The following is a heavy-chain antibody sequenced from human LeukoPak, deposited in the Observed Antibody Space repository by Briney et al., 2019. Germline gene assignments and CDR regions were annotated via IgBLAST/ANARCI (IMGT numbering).Heavy chain of an antibody. V-gene: IGHV3-21*01. CDR1: RFTFSSYN. D-gene: IGHD5-24*01. J-gene: IGHJ4*02. CDR3: ARGSDLEGSFDY. Sequence: PGGSLRLSCAASRFTFSSYNMNWVRQAPGKGLEWVSSISTISTYIYYADSVKGRFTISRDNAKNSLYLQMNSLRAEDTALYHCARGSDLEGSFDYWGQGTLVTVSS. CDR2: ISTISTYI.